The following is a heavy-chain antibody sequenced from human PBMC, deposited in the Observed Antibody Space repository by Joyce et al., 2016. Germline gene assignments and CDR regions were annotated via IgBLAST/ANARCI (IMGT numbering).Heavy chain of an antibody. CDR3: TTDDFWSGFSAS. CDR2: IKSKTDGETT. Sequence: VQLVESGGDLVEPGGSLRLSCAASGCSFSNAWMAWVRQAPGKGLEWVGRIKSKTDGETTDYATPVKGRFVISRDDSNDMLFLVMNSLKTEDTAVYYCTTDDFWSGFSASWGQGTLVTVSS. J-gene: IGHJ5*02. D-gene: IGHD3-3*01. CDR1: GCSFSNAW. V-gene: IGHV3-15*01.